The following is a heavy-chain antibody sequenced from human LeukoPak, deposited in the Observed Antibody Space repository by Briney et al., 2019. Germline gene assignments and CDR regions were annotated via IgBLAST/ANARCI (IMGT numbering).Heavy chain of an antibody. Sequence: GEPLNTSCQASGSRFTSSWISGVRRMPGKGLEWLGRIIPIDSHTNYLPSFQGHVTISADKSISTAYLQWSSLKAADTAMYYCARDSFGVGYYFDYWGQGTLVTVSS. V-gene: IGHV5-10-1*01. CDR1: GSRFTSSW. CDR3: ARDSFGVGYYFDY. J-gene: IGHJ4*02. D-gene: IGHD3-3*01. CDR2: IIPIDSHT.